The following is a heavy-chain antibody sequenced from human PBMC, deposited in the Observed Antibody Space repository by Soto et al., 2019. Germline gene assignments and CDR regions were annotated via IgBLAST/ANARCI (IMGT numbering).Heavy chain of an antibody. D-gene: IGHD5-12*01. CDR1: GGSISSYY. Sequence: SETLSLTCTVSGGSISSYYWSWIRQPPGKGLEWIGYIYYSGSTNYNPSLKSRVTISVDTSKNQFSLKLSSVTAAGTAVYYCARGSRGYSGYDFYPEYYYYYMDVWGKGTTVTVSS. J-gene: IGHJ6*03. V-gene: IGHV4-59*08. CDR3: ARGSRGYSGYDFYPEYYYYYMDV. CDR2: IYYSGST.